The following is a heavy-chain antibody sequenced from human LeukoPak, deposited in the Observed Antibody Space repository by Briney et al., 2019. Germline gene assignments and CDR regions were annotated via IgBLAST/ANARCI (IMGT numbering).Heavy chain of an antibody. Sequence: SETLSLTCTVSGGSISSGSYYWRWIRQPAGKGLEWIVRIYTSGSTNYNPSLKSRVTISVYTAKNQFSLKLTPVTAAAAASYSCARRKGPDFWGGYLSGAFDIWGQGTMVTVSS. CDR3: ARRKGPDFWGGYLSGAFDI. J-gene: IGHJ3*02. CDR1: GGSISSGSYY. D-gene: IGHD3-3*01. V-gene: IGHV4-61*02. CDR2: IYTSGST.